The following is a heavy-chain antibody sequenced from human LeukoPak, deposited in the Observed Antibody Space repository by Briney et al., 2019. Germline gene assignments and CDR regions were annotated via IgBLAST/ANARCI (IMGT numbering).Heavy chain of an antibody. J-gene: IGHJ6*02. Sequence: PGGSLRLSCAASGFSFSTYSMNWVRQAPGKGLEWISYISSSSSTMYYADSVKGRFTISRDNVKNSLYLQMNGLRAEDTAVYYCARKGDYAYGMDVWGQGTTVTVSS. CDR2: ISSSSSTM. V-gene: IGHV3-48*01. D-gene: IGHD3-16*01. CDR3: ARKGDYAYGMDV. CDR1: GFSFSTYS.